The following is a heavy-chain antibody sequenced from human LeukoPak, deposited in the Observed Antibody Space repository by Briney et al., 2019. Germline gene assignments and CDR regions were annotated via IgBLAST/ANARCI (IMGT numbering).Heavy chain of an antibody. CDR2: ISGDSDTI. CDR3: AKGGRSGSYRYYFVY. D-gene: IGHD3-10*01. Sequence: PGGSLRLSCVASGFTFSDYYMNWVRQTPEKGLEWIAHISGDSDTIYYTDSVKGRFTISRDNARNSLFLQMDSLRAEDTAVYYCAKGGRSGSYRYYFVYWGQGTLVTVSS. V-gene: IGHV3-11*01. CDR1: GFTFSDYY. J-gene: IGHJ4*02.